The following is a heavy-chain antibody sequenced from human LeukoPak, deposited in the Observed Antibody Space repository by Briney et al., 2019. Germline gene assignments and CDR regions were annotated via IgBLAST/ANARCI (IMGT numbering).Heavy chain of an antibody. D-gene: IGHD6-6*01. CDR2: INGSGSNL. V-gene: IGHV3-11*04. Sequence: GGSLRLSCAASGFTFSDSFMSWIRQAPGKGLEWLAYINGSGSNLYYADAVRGRFTISRDNAKNSLYLQMNSLRAEDTAVYYCARLSIASPSTFDYWGQGTLVTVSS. CDR1: GFTFSDSF. CDR3: ARLSIASPSTFDY. J-gene: IGHJ4*02.